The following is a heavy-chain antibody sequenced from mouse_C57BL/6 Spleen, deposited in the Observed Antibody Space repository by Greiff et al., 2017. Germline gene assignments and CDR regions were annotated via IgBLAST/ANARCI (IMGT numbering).Heavy chain of an antibody. D-gene: IGHD3-2*02. Sequence: EVQLQQSGPELVKPGASVKISCKASGYSFTGYYMNWVKQSPEKSLEWIGEINPSTGGTTYNQKFKAKAPLTVDKSSSTAYMQLTILTSEDSAVYYCARWGSGYSMDYWGQGTSVTVSS. CDR3: ARWGSGYSMDY. CDR2: INPSTGGT. J-gene: IGHJ4*01. V-gene: IGHV1-42*01. CDR1: GYSFTGYY.